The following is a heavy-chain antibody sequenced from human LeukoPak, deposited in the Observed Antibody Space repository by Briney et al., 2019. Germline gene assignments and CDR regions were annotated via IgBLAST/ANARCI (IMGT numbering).Heavy chain of an antibody. CDR1: GFTFSSYS. J-gene: IGHJ4*02. Sequence: GGSLRLSCAASGFTFSSYSMNWVRQAPGKGLEWVSSISSSSTYIYYADSLKGRFTISRDNAKNSLFLQMNSLRAENPAVYYCARFYGSGRDSDFDYWGQGTLVTVSS. CDR3: ARFYGSGRDSDFDY. V-gene: IGHV3-21*01. CDR2: ISSSSTYI. D-gene: IGHD3-10*01.